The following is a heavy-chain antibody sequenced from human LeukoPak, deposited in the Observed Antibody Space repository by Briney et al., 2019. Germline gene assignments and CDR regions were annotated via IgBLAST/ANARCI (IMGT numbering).Heavy chain of an antibody. CDR3: ARHIVVVTAFDY. CDR2: IYYSGST. D-gene: IGHD2-21*02. J-gene: IGHJ4*02. V-gene: IGHV4-39*01. Sequence: SETLSLTCTVSGGSISSSSHYWGWLRQPPGKGLEWIGSIYYSGSTYYNPTLKSRVTISVDTSKNQFSLKLSSVTAADTAVYYCARHIVVVTAFDYWGQGTVVTDSS. CDR1: GGSISSSSHY.